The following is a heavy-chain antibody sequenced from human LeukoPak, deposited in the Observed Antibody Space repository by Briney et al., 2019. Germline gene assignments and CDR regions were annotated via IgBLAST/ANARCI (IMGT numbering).Heavy chain of an antibody. CDR1: GFTFSSYA. CDR3: AREEGILEEHFDY. CDR2: ISYDGSNK. V-gene: IGHV3-30*04. J-gene: IGHJ4*02. Sequence: GGSLRLSCAASGFTFSSYAMHWVRQAPGKGLEWVAVISYDGSNKYYADSVKGRFTISRDNSKNTLYLQMNSLRAEDTAVYYCAREEGILEEHFDYWGQGTLVTVSS.